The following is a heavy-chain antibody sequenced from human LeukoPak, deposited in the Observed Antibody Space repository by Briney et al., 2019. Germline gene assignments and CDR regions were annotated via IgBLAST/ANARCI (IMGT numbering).Heavy chain of an antibody. J-gene: IGHJ4*02. V-gene: IGHV1-46*01. Sequence: ASVKVSCKASGYTFTSYYMYWVRQAPGQGLEWMGIINPSGGSTSYAQKFQGRVTMTRDTSTSTVYMELSSLRSEDTAVYYCARDPVGATPLNYWGQGTLVTVSS. CDR1: GYTFTSYY. CDR3: ARDPVGATPLNY. D-gene: IGHD1-26*01. CDR2: INPSGGST.